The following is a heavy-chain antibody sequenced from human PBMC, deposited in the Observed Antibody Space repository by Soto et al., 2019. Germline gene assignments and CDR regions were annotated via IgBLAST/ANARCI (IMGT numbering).Heavy chain of an antibody. Sequence: SETLSLTCAVYGGSFSGYSWTWLRQPPGTGLEWIGEINHSGSTNYNPSLKSRVTISVDTSKNQFSLKLSSVTAADTAVYYCARLLRHNYYGMDVWGQGTTVTVSS. D-gene: IGHD2-15*01. V-gene: IGHV4-34*01. CDR3: ARLLRHNYYGMDV. CDR1: GGSFSGYS. CDR2: INHSGST. J-gene: IGHJ6*02.